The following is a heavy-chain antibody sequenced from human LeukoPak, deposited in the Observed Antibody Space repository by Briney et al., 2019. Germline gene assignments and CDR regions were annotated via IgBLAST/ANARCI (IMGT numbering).Heavy chain of an antibody. D-gene: IGHD2-8*01. V-gene: IGHV4-34*01. J-gene: IGHJ4*02. CDR3: ARGPIALMVYAILGTRPYFDY. CDR1: GGSFSGYY. Sequence: SETLSLTCAVYGGSFSGYYWSWIRQPPGKGLEWIGEINHSGSTNYNPSLKSRVTISVDTSKSQFYLILSSVTAADTAVYYCARGPIALMVYAILGTRPYFDYWGQGTLVTVSS. CDR2: INHSGST.